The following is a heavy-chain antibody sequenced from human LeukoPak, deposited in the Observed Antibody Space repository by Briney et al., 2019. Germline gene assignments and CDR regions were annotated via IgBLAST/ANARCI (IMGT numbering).Heavy chain of an antibody. J-gene: IGHJ4*02. CDR1: GGSFSGYY. D-gene: IGHD3-10*01. Sequence: SETLSLTCAVYGGSFSGYYWSWIRQPPGKGLEWIGEINHSGSTNYNPSLKSRVTISVDTSKNQFSLKLTSVTAADTAVYYCARNYNYGRYFFDSWGQGTLVTVSS. CDR2: INHSGST. V-gene: IGHV4-34*01. CDR3: ARNYNYGRYFFDS.